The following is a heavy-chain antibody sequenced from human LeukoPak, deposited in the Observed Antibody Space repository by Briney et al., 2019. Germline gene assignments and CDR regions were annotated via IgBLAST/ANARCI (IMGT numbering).Heavy chain of an antibody. CDR1: GFTVSSNY. CDR3: ARDTGYCSSTSCSRPFQH. Sequence: GGSLRLSCAASGFTVSSNYMSWVRQAPGKGLEWVSVIYSGGSTYYADSVKGRFTISRDNSKNTLYLQMNSLRAEDTAVYYCARDTGYCSSTSCSRPFQHWGQGTLVTVSS. CDR2: IYSGGST. V-gene: IGHV3-53*01. D-gene: IGHD2-2*01. J-gene: IGHJ1*01.